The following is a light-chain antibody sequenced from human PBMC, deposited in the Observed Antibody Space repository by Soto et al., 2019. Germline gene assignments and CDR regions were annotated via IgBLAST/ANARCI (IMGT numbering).Light chain of an antibody. CDR1: HSVSSN. J-gene: IGKJ2*01. Sequence: EIVMTQAPVTLSVSPGERATLSCRASHSVSSNIAWYQQKRGQAPRLLIYDVSTRATGIPARFSGSGSGTEFTVTISGLQSEDFAVYYCQMYNNCPPYTFGKGNKLEIK. V-gene: IGKV3-15*01. CDR3: QMYNNCPPYT. CDR2: DVS.